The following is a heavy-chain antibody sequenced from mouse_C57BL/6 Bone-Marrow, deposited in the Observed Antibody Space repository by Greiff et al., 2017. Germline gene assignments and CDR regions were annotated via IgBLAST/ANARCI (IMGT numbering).Heavy chain of an antibody. CDR2: IDPSDSYT. CDR3: AGFYGYFYYFDY. D-gene: IGHD2-2*01. V-gene: IGHV1-50*01. CDR1: GYTFTSYW. J-gene: IGHJ2*01. Sequence: QVQLQQPGAELVKPGASVKLSCKASGYTFTSYWMQWVKQRPGQGLEWIGEIDPSDSYTNYNQKFQGKATLTVDTSSSTAYMQLSSLTSEDSAVYYCAGFYGYFYYFDYWGQGTTLTVSS.